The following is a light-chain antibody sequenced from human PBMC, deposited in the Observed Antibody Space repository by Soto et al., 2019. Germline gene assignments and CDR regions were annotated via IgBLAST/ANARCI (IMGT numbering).Light chain of an antibody. CDR3: QQHGISHIT. Sequence: VLTQSPCALSLSPGLXXTLSFRASQNINNNYLAWYQHKPGQAPRLLMYDASLRATGVPDRFSGSGSGTDFTLTITRLEPDDSAVYYCQQHGISHITFAQRRRPAIK. V-gene: IGKV3-20*01. J-gene: IGKJ5*01. CDR2: DAS. CDR1: QNINNNY.